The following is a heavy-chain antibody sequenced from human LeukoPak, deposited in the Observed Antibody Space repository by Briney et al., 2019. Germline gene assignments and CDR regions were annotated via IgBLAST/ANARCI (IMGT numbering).Heavy chain of an antibody. Sequence: SETLSLTCTVSGGSISSYYWSWIRQPAGKGLEWIGRIYTSGSTNYNPSLKSRVTMSVDTSKNQFSLKLSSVTAADTAVYYCARDNSIFGVVTPGYYYYYMDVWGKGITVTVSS. CDR2: IYTSGST. CDR1: GGSISSYY. J-gene: IGHJ6*03. V-gene: IGHV4-4*07. D-gene: IGHD3-3*01. CDR3: ARDNSIFGVVTPGYYYYYMDV.